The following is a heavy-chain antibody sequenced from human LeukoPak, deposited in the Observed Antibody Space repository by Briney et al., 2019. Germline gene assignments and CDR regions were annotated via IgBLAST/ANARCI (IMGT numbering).Heavy chain of an antibody. Sequence: ASVKVSCKASGYTFTCYYMHWVRQAPGQGLEWMGWINPNSGGTNYAQKFQGRVTMTRDTSISTAYMELSRLRSDDTAVYYCARDPWGIAVAGRADYWGQGTLVTVSS. D-gene: IGHD6-19*01. CDR3: ARDPWGIAVAGRADY. CDR2: INPNSGGT. J-gene: IGHJ4*02. V-gene: IGHV1-2*02. CDR1: GYTFTCYY.